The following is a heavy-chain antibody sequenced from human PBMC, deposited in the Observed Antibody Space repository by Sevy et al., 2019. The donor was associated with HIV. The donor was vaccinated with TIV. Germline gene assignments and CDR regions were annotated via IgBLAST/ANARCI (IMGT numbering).Heavy chain of an antibody. CDR2: IIPILGIA. CDR1: GGTFSSYA. D-gene: IGHD6-13*01. V-gene: IGHV1-69*04. Sequence: ASVKVSCKASGGTFSSYAISWVRQAPGQGLEWMGRIIPILGIANYAQKFQGRVTITADKSTSTAYMELSSLRSEDTAVYCCARDKVGYSSSWYPWYNWFDPWGQGTLVTVSS. J-gene: IGHJ5*02. CDR3: ARDKVGYSSSWYPWYNWFDP.